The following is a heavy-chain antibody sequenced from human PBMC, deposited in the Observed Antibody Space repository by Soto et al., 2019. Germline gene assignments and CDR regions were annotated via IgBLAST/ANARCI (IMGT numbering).Heavy chain of an antibody. J-gene: IGHJ3*02. V-gene: IGHV3-21*01. CDR1: GFTFSSYS. D-gene: IGHD6-25*01. CDR2: ISSSSSYI. Sequence: GGSLRLSCAASGFTFSSYSMNWVRQAPGKGLEWVSSISSSSSYIYYADSVKGRFTISRGNAKNSLYLQMNSLRAEDTAVYYCARGSAGAFDIWGQGTMVTVSS. CDR3: ARGSAGAFDI.